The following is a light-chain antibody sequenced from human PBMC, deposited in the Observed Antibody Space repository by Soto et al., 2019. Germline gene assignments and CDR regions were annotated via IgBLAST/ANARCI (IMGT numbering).Light chain of an antibody. V-gene: IGKV3-15*01. Sequence: EIVLTQSPVTLSLSPGDRATLSCRASQSVSSYLAWYQQKPGQAPRLLIYVASTRATGIPARFSGSGSGTEFTLSIGSLQSEDFAVYYCQQYNNWPPTFGQGTKVDIK. CDR1: QSVSSY. CDR2: VAS. J-gene: IGKJ1*01. CDR3: QQYNNWPPT.